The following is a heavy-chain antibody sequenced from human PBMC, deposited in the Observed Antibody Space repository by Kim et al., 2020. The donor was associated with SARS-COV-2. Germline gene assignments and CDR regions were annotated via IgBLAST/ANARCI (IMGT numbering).Heavy chain of an antibody. D-gene: IGHD3-9*01. V-gene: IGHV3-23*01. Sequence: GGSLRLSCAASGFTFSDYAVTWVRQAPGKGLEWVSAINGSGGSTYYADSVKGRFTISRDNSKNTLYLQMNSLRVEDKALYYCARSNILTGYYSRNRYGMDVWGQGTTVSVSS. J-gene: IGHJ6*02. CDR2: INGSGGST. CDR1: GFTFSDYA. CDR3: ARSNILTGYYSRNRYGMDV.